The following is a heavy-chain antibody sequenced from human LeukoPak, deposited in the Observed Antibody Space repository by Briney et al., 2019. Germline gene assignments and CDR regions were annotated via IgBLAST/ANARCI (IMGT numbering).Heavy chain of an antibody. CDR2: INPNSGGT. CDR3: ARGWKAVARTGRDRNSFDY. D-gene: IGHD1-1*01. J-gene: IGHJ4*02. CDR1: GYTFTSRD. Sequence: ASVKVSCKASGYTFTSRDINWVRQAPGQGLEWMGWINPNSGGTNYAQKFQGRVTMTRDTSISTAYMELSRLRSDDTAVYYCARGWKAVARTGRDRNSFDYWGQGTLVTVSS. V-gene: IGHV1-2*02.